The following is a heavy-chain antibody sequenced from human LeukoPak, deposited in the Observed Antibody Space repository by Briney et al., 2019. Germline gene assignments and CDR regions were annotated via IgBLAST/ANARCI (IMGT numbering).Heavy chain of an antibody. V-gene: IGHV3-48*01. CDR1: GFTFSSYW. D-gene: IGHD5-18*01. CDR2: ISSSSSTI. Sequence: GGSLRLSCAASGFTFSSYWMSWVRQAPGKGLEWVSYISSSSSTIYYADSVKDRFTISRDNSKNTLYLQMNSLRAEDTAVYYCAKGYVDTAMVISAWGQGTLVTVSS. J-gene: IGHJ4*02. CDR3: AKGYVDTAMVISA.